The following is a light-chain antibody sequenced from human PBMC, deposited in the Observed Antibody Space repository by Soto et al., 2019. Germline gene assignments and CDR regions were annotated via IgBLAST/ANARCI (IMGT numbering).Light chain of an antibody. CDR1: TSNIEKFY. CDR3: SSYTSSSTVV. J-gene: IGLJ2*01. CDR2: EVS. V-gene: IGLV2-14*01. Sequence: QSVLTQPPSASGTPGQRVTISCSGSTSNIEKFYVYWYQQVPGTAPKLMIYEVSNRPSGVSNRFSGSKSGNTASLTISGLQAEDEADYYCSSYTSSSTVVFGGGTKLTVL.